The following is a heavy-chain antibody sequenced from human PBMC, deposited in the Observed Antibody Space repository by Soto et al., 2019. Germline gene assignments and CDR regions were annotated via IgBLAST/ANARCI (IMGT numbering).Heavy chain of an antibody. J-gene: IGHJ6*02. CDR2: TYYRSKWYN. D-gene: IGHD2-15*01. CDR1: GDSVSSNSAA. Sequence: SQTLSLTSAISGDSVSSNSAAWNWIRQSPSRGLKWLGRTYYRSKWYNDYAVSVKSRITINPDTSKNQFSLQLNSVTPEDTAVYYCARELSGGSYDYYYYGMDVWGQGTTVTVSS. CDR3: ARELSGGSYDYYYYGMDV. V-gene: IGHV6-1*01.